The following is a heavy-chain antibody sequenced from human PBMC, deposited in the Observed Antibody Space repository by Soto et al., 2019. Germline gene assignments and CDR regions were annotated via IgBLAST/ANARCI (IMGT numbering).Heavy chain of an antibody. Sequence: SETLSLTCAVYGGSFSGYYWSWIRRPPGKGLEWIGEINHSGSTNYNPSLKSRVTISVDTSKNQFSLKLSSVTAADTAVYYCASKYSSLKGSWFDPWGQGTLVTVS. CDR3: ASKYSSLKGSWFDP. J-gene: IGHJ5*02. V-gene: IGHV4-34*01. CDR1: GGSFSGYY. D-gene: IGHD6-6*01. CDR2: INHSGST.